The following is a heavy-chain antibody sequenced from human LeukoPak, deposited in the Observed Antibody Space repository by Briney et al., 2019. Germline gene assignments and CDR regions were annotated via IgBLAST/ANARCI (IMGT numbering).Heavy chain of an antibody. J-gene: IGHJ4*02. CDR2: IYYTGST. Sequence: SETLSLTCTVSGGSISGHYWSWIRQPPGKGLEWIGYIYYTGSTNYNPSLKSRVTMSGDTSKNQFSLKLSSVTAADTAVYYCARAVDYFAGYFDHWGQGTLVTVSS. CDR1: GGSISGHY. D-gene: IGHD2/OR15-2a*01. V-gene: IGHV4-59*11. CDR3: ARAVDYFAGYFDH.